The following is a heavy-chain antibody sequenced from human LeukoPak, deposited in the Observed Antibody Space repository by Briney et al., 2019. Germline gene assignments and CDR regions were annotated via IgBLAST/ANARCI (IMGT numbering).Heavy chain of an antibody. CDR1: GFTFGSYG. J-gene: IGHJ4*02. V-gene: IGHV3-23*01. CDR3: AKDQAKLFYYSSGSDY. CDR2: VSGSAVST. Sequence: GGSLRLSCAASGFTFGSYGMSWVRQAPGKGLEWVSAVSGSAVSTYYADSVKGRFTISRDNSKDTLYLQMNSLRAEDTAVYYCAKDQAKLFYYSSGSDYWGQGTLVTVSS. D-gene: IGHD3-10*01.